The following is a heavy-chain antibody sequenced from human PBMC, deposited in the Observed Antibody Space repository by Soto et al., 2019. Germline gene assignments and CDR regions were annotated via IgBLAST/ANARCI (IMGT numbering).Heavy chain of an antibody. Sequence: ASVKVSCKASGYTFTGHYIHWVRQAPGQGPEWMGEIGPASGDTRYAQKFQGRVTMTRDTSITTVYMELNNPSPDDTAVYYCGRGRSGQLVVFYWGQGTPVTVSS. V-gene: IGHV1-2*02. CDR3: GRGRSGQLVVFY. CDR2: IGPASGDT. CDR1: GYTFTGHY. D-gene: IGHD3-10*01. J-gene: IGHJ4*02.